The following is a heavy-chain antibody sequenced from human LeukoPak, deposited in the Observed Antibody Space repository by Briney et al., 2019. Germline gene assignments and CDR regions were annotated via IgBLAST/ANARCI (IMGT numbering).Heavy chain of an antibody. CDR3: ARDGQQLVLGY. J-gene: IGHJ4*02. CDR1: GGSISSSSYY. V-gene: IGHV4-39*02. CDR2: IYYSGST. Sequence: MASETLSLTCTVPGGSISSSSYYWGWIRQPPGKRLEWIGSIYYSGSTYYNPSLKSRVTISVDTSKNQFSLKLSSVTAADTAVYYCARDGQQLVLGYWGQRTRVTVSS. D-gene: IGHD6-13*01.